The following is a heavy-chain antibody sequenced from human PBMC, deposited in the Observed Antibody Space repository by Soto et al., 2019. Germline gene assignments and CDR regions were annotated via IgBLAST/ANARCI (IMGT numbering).Heavy chain of an antibody. CDR3: ARDGRRHSSSSDYYYYYGMDV. Sequence: QVQLVQSGAEVKKPGSSVKVSCKASGGTFSSYAISWVRQAPGQGLEWMGGIIPIFGTANYAQKFQGRVTITADESTSTAYMELRSLRSEDTAVYYCARDGRRHSSSSDYYYYYGMDVWGQGTTVTVSS. CDR1: GGTFSSYA. J-gene: IGHJ6*02. D-gene: IGHD6-6*01. CDR2: IIPIFGTA. V-gene: IGHV1-69*01.